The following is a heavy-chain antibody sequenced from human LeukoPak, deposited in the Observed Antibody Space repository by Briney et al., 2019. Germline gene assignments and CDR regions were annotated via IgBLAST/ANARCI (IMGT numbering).Heavy chain of an antibody. V-gene: IGHV3-7*01. CDR2: IKQDGSEK. Sequence: GGSLRLSCAASGFTFSSYWMSWVRQAPGKGLEWVANIKQDGSEKYYVDSVKGRFTISRDNAKNSLYLQMNSLRAEDTAVYYCARGPDYGDQDFDYWGRGTLVTVSS. D-gene: IGHD4-17*01. CDR1: GFTFSSYW. CDR3: ARGPDYGDQDFDY. J-gene: IGHJ4*02.